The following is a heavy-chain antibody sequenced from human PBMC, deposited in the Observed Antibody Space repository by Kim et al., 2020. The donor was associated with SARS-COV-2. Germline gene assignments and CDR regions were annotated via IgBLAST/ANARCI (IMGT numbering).Heavy chain of an antibody. V-gene: IGHV5-51*01. D-gene: IGHD4-17*01. J-gene: IGHJ4*02. CDR1: GYSFSTYW. Sequence: GASLKISCLDSGYSFSTYWIGWVRQRPGQGLGWMGLIYPLDFDVRYNPSFEGQVTISADQSTNTVSLQWRRLKASDTAIYYCAKVIDRTTVVSGIESWGQGTRVTVSS. CDR2: IYPLDFDV. CDR3: AKVIDRTTVVSGIES.